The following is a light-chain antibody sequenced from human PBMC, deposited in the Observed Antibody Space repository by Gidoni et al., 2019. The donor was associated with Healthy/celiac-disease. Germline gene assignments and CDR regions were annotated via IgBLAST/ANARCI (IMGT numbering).Light chain of an antibody. CDR3: QQYGSSPYT. Sequence: EIVLTQSPGTLSLYPGERATLSCRASQSVSSSYLAWYQQKPGQAPRLLIYGASSRATGIPDRFSGSGSGTDSTLTISRLEPEDFAVYYCQQYGSSPYTFGQGTKLEIK. CDR2: GAS. CDR1: QSVSSSY. V-gene: IGKV3-20*01. J-gene: IGKJ2*01.